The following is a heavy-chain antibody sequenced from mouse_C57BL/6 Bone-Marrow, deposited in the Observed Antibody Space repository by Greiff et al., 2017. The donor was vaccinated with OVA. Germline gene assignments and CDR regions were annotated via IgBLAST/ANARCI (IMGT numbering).Heavy chain of an antibody. CDR2: INPGSGGT. CDR1: GYAFTNYL. CDR3: ARRGSSFLDY. V-gene: IGHV1-54*01. D-gene: IGHD1-1*01. J-gene: IGHJ2*01. Sequence: QVQLQQSGVELVRPGTSVKVSCKASGYAFTNYLIEWVKQRPGQGLEWIGVINPGSGGTNYNEKFKGKATLTADKSSSTAYMQLSSLTSEDSAVYFCARRGSSFLDYWGQGTTLTVSS.